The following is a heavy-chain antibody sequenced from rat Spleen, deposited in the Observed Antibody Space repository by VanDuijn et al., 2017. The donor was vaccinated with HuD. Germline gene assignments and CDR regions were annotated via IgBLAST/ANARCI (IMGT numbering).Heavy chain of an antibody. Sequence: EVQLVESGGGLVQPGRSLKLSCAASGFTFSNYYMAWVRQAPKKGLEWVATISTSGSRTYYPDSVKGRFTISRDNAKSSLYLQMNSLKSEDTATYYCARHLRGFDYWGQGVMVTVSS. CDR2: ISTSGSRT. J-gene: IGHJ2*01. CDR3: ARHLRGFDY. CDR1: GFTFSNYY. V-gene: IGHV5-25*01.